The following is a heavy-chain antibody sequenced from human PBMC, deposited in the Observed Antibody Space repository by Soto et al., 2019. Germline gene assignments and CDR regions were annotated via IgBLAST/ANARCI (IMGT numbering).Heavy chain of an antibody. Sequence: PGGSLRLSCAASGFTFSSYSMNWVRQAPGKGLEWVSYISSSSSTIYYADSVKGRLTISRDNAKNSLYLQMNSLRAEDTAVYYCARDVGIRDIDRGRAFDIWGQGTMVTVSS. CDR1: GFTFSSYS. D-gene: IGHD2-15*01. CDR3: ARDVGIRDIDRGRAFDI. CDR2: ISSSSSTI. J-gene: IGHJ3*02. V-gene: IGHV3-48*01.